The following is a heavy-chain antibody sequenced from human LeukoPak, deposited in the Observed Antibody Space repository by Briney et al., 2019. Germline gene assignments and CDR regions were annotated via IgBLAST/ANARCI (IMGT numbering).Heavy chain of an antibody. V-gene: IGHV3-9*01. CDR1: GFTFDDYA. CDR2: ISWNSGSI. J-gene: IGHJ4*02. Sequence: GGSLRLSCAASGFTFDDYAMHWVRHAPGKGLEWVSGISWNSGSIGYADSVKGRFTISRDNAKNSLYLQMNSLRAEDTALYYCAKDMDYYDSSGAIDYWGQGTLVTVSS. CDR3: AKDMDYYDSSGAIDY. D-gene: IGHD3-22*01.